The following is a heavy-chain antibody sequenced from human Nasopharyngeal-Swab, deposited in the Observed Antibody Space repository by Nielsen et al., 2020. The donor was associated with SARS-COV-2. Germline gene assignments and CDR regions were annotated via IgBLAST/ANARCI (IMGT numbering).Heavy chain of an antibody. J-gene: IGHJ4*02. CDR2: IYYSGST. D-gene: IGHD3-9*01. V-gene: IGHV4-31*03. CDR1: GGSISSGGYY. Sequence: SETLSLTCTVSGGSISSGGYYWSWIRQHPGKGLEWIGYIYYSGSTYYNPSLKSRVTISVDTSKNQFSLKLSSVTAADMAVYYCARVLRYFDWLFFDYWGQGTLVTVSS. CDR3: ARVLRYFDWLFFDY.